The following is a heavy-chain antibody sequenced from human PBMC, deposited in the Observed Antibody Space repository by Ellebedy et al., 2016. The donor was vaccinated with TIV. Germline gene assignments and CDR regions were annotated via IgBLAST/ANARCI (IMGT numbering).Heavy chain of an antibody. Sequence: LSLTCAASGFTFSSYGMHWVRQAPGKGLEWVAVIWYDGSNKYYADSVKGRFTISRDNSKNTLYLQMNSLRAEDTAVYYCAASIGAPFHSWGQGTLVTVSS. V-gene: IGHV3-33*01. D-gene: IGHD5-12*01. CDR3: AASIGAPFHS. CDR2: IWYDGSNK. J-gene: IGHJ4*02. CDR1: GFTFSSYG.